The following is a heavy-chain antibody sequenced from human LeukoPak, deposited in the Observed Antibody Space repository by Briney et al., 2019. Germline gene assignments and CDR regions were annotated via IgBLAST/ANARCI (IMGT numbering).Heavy chain of an antibody. CDR3: ARERLVRGVGDWSDP. CDR1: GGSISSYY. J-gene: IGHJ5*02. V-gene: IGHV4-59*01. D-gene: IGHD3-10*01. CDR2: IYYSGST. Sequence: SETLSLTCTVSGGSISSYYWSWIRQPPGKGLEWIGYIYYSGSTNYNPSLKSRVTISVDTSKNQFSLKLSSVTAADTAVYYCARERLVRGVGDWSDPWGQGTLVTVSS.